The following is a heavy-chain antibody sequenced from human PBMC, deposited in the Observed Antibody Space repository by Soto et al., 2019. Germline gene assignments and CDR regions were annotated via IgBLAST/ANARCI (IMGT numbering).Heavy chain of an antibody. CDR3: ARERGYGAGSYTPYIDS. CDR2: INAGNGNT. Sequence: SVKVSCKASGYTFTSYAMHWVRQAPGQRLEWMGWINAGNGNTKYSQKFQGRVTITRDTSASTAYMELSSLRSEDTAVYYCARERGYGAGSYTPYIDSWGQGTLVTVSS. D-gene: IGHD3-10*01. V-gene: IGHV1-3*01. CDR1: GYTFTSYA. J-gene: IGHJ4*02.